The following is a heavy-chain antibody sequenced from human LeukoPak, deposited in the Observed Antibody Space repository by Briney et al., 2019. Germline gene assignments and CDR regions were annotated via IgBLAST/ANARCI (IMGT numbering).Heavy chain of an antibody. CDR3: ARLPVDFWSGYLPNYYYYYYMDV. CDR1: GGSFSGYY. D-gene: IGHD3-3*01. Sequence: SETLSLTCAVYGGSFSGYYWSWIRQPPGKGLEWIGEINHSGSTNYNPSLKSRVTISVDRSKNQFSLKLSSVTAADTAVYYCARLPVDFWSGYLPNYYYYYYMDVWGKGTTVTVS. CDR2: INHSGST. J-gene: IGHJ6*03. V-gene: IGHV4-34*01.